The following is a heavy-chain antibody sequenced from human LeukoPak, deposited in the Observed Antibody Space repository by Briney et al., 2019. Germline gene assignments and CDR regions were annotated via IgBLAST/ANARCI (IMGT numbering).Heavy chain of an antibody. V-gene: IGHV4-59*01. CDR1: GGYISGYY. Sequence: SETLSLTCSVSGGYISGYYWTWIRQSPGKGLEWIGNMFYSGNTNYNPSLKSRVTMAVDTSKNQFSLKLRSVTAADTAVYYCARATSLLLGIIRFDTWGQGTQVTVSS. CDR2: MFYSGNT. CDR3: ARATSLLLGIIRFDT. D-gene: IGHD1-14*01. J-gene: IGHJ5*02.